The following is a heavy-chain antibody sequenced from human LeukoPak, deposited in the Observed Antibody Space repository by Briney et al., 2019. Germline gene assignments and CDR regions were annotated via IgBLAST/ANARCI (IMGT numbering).Heavy chain of an antibody. CDR1: GGSISSDGYY. J-gene: IGHJ5*02. D-gene: IGHD2-15*01. Sequence: PSETLSLTCTVSGGSISSDGYYWNWIRQHPGEGLEWIVYIYYSGRTYYNPSLKSRVTISVDTSKNQFSLKLSSVTAADTAVYYCARGGVSQNNWFDPWGQGTLVTVSS. V-gene: IGHV4-31*03. CDR2: IYYSGRT. CDR3: ARGGVSQNNWFDP.